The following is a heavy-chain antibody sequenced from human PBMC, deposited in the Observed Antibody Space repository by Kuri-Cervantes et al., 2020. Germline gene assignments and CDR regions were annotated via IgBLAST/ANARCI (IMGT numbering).Heavy chain of an antibody. CDR2: INPNSGGT. J-gene: IGHJ4*02. CDR3: ARGRRPRYSSGCDY. CDR1: GYTFTGYY. Sequence: ASVKVSCKASGYTFTGYYMHWVRQAPGQGLEWMGWINPNSGGTNYAQKFQGWVTMTRDTSISTAYMHLSSLRSEDTAVYYCARGRRPRYSSGCDYWGQGTLVTVSS. V-gene: IGHV1-2*04. D-gene: IGHD6-19*01.